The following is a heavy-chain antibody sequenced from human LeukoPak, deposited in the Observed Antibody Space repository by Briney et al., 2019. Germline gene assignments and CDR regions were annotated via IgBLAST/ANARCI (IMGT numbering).Heavy chain of an antibody. CDR3: SRDRHCIGSTCYGL. D-gene: IGHD2-2*01. CDR2: ITSSSSYT. J-gene: IGHJ4*02. Sequence: GGSLRLSCAASGFTFSTYNMNWVRQAPGKGLEWVSSITSSSSYTFYADSVKGRFIISRDNSKSTLYLQMNILRAEDTAVYYCSRDRHCIGSTCYGLWGQGTRVTVSS. V-gene: IGHV3-21*01. CDR1: GFTFSTYN.